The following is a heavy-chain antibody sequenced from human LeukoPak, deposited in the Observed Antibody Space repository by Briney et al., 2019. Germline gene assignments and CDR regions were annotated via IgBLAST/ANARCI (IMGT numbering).Heavy chain of an antibody. V-gene: IGHV3-30*02. D-gene: IGHD3-10*01. CDR2: IRFDGSDK. Sequence: GGSLRLSCAASGFTFSSFGMHWVRQAPGKGLEWLAFIRFDGSDKYYADSVKGRFSISRDNSKKTLYLQMNSLRAEDTAVYYCARSPARGEDFDYWGQGTLVTVSS. J-gene: IGHJ4*02. CDR1: GFTFSSFG. CDR3: ARSPARGEDFDY.